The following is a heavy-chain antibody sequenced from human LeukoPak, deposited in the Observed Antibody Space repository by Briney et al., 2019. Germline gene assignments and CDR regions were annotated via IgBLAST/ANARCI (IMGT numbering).Heavy chain of an antibody. D-gene: IGHD3-3*01. Sequence: GGSLRLSCAASGFIVSSNYMSWARQPPGRGLGWVSVIYRGGITYYADSVKGRFTISRDNSKNPLNLQMNRLRAEDTAVYYCARGLTIDDAFDIWGQGTMVTVSS. J-gene: IGHJ3*02. CDR2: IYRGGIT. CDR3: ARGLTIDDAFDI. V-gene: IGHV3-66*01. CDR1: GFIVSSNY.